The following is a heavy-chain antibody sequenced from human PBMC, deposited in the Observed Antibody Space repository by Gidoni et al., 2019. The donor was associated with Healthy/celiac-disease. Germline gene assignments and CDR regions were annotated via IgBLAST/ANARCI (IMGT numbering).Heavy chain of an antibody. CDR3: AKGAFKDGGGDYFDY. D-gene: IGHD2-15*01. V-gene: IGHV3-23*01. J-gene: IGHJ4*02. Sequence: VQLLESGVGLVQPGGSLRLSCAASGFPFISYAMSWVRQAPGKGLEWVSAISGSGGSTYYADSVKGRFTISRDNSKNTLYLQMNSLRAEDTAVYYCAKGAFKDGGGDYFDYWGQGTLVTVSS. CDR2: ISGSGGST. CDR1: GFPFISYA.